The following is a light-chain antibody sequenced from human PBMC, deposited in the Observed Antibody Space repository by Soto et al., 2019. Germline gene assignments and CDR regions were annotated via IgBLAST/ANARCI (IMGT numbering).Light chain of an antibody. J-gene: IGKJ1*01. V-gene: IGKV1-5*01. CDR3: QQYNSYSRT. CDR1: QSISSW. CDR2: EAS. Sequence: DIQITQSPSTLSASVGDIVTITGRASQSISSWLAWYQQKPGKAPKLLIYEASSLESGVPSRLSGSGSGTEFTLTISSLQPDDFATYYCQQYNSYSRTFGQGTKVEIK.